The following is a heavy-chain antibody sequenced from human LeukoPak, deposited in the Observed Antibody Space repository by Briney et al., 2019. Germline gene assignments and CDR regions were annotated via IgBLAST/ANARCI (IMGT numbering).Heavy chain of an antibody. V-gene: IGHV4-39*01. Sequence: SETLSLTCTVSGGSISSSNYYWAWIRQPRGKRLEWIANIFYTGSTYYNPSLKSRVTISVDTSKNQFSLRLTSVTATDTAVYYCARLNKPGWFDPWGQGTLVTVSS. CDR1: GGSISSSNYY. D-gene: IGHD1-14*01. CDR2: IFYTGST. J-gene: IGHJ5*02. CDR3: ARLNKPGWFDP.